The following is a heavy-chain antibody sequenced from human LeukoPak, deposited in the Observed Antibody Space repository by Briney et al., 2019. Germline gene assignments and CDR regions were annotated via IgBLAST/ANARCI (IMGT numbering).Heavy chain of an antibody. J-gene: IGHJ5*02. CDR2: MNPNSGNT. V-gene: IGHV1-8*01. Sequence: ASVKVSCKASGYTFTSYDINWVRQATGQGLEWMGWMNPNSGNTGYAQKFQGRVTMTRNTSISTAYMELSSLRSEDTAVYYCARDQPYCSGGSCYPFDPWGQGTLVTVSS. CDR3: ARDQPYCSGGSCYPFDP. D-gene: IGHD2-15*01. CDR1: GYTFTSYD.